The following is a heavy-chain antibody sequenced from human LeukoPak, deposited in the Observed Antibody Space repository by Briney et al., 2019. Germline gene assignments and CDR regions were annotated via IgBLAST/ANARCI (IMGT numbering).Heavy chain of an antibody. CDR1: GGSFSGYY. CDR2: INHSGST. V-gene: IGHV4-34*01. CDR3: ARGRYSYGYFDY. D-gene: IGHD5-18*01. Sequence: SETLSLTCAVYGGSFSGYYWSWIRQPPGKGLEWIGEINHSGSTNYNPSLKNRVTISVDTSKNQFSLKLSSVTAADTAVYYCARGRYSYGYFDYWGQGTLVTVSS. J-gene: IGHJ4*02.